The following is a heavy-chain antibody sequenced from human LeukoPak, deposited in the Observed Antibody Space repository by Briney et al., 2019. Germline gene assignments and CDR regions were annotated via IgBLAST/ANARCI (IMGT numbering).Heavy chain of an antibody. D-gene: IGHD2-15*01. Sequence: ASVKVSCKASGYTFTSYYMHWVRQAPGQGLEWMGIINPSGGRTSYAQKFQGRVTMTRDMSTSTVYMELSSLRSEDTAVYYCAREGYCSGGSCYSCDYWGQGTLVTVSS. V-gene: IGHV1-46*01. CDR3: AREGYCSGGSCYSCDY. J-gene: IGHJ4*02. CDR2: INPSGGRT. CDR1: GYTFTSYY.